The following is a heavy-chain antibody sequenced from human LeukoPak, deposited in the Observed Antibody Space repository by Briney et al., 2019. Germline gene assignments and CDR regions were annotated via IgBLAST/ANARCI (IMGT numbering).Heavy chain of an antibody. CDR1: GYTFTGYY. D-gene: IGHD3-9*01. CDR2: INTNTGNP. Sequence: ASVKVSCKASGYTFTGYYMHWVRQAPGQGLEWMGWINTNTGNPTYAQGFTGRFVFSLDTSVSTAYLQISSLKAEDTAVYYCALLRYFDWLYDAFDIWGQGTMVTVSS. J-gene: IGHJ3*02. V-gene: IGHV7-4-1*02. CDR3: ALLRYFDWLYDAFDI.